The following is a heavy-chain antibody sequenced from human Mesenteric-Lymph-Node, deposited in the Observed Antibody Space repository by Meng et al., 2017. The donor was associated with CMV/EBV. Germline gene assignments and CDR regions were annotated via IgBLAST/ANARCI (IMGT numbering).Heavy chain of an antibody. D-gene: IGHD4-23*01. CDR1: GFTFSSYS. V-gene: IGHV3-21*01. Sequence: GESLKISCAASGFTFSSYSMNWVRQAPGKGLEWVSSISSSSSYIYYADSVKGRFTISRDNAKNSLYLQMNSLRAEDTAVYYCARDQNWYLGYYGMDVWGQGTTVTVSS. CDR2: ISSSSSYI. CDR3: ARDQNWYLGYYGMDV. J-gene: IGHJ6*02.